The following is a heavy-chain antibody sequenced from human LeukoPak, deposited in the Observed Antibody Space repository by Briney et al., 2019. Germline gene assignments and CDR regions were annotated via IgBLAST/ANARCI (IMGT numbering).Heavy chain of an antibody. J-gene: IGHJ6*02. CDR3: ARALSVVRGVIINYYYYGMDV. D-gene: IGHD3-10*01. V-gene: IGHV1-8*01. CDR1: GYTFTSYD. CDR2: MNPNSGNT. Sequence: ASVKVSCKASGYTFTSYDINWVRQATGQGLEWMGWMNPNSGNTGYAQKFQGRVTMTRNTSISTAYMELSSLRSEDTAVYYCARALSVVRGVIINYYYYGMDVWGQGTTVTVSS.